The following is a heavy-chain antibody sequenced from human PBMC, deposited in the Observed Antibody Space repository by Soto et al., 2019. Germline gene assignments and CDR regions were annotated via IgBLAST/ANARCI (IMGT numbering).Heavy chain of an antibody. CDR3: ARDDIGYYSSGYPVQH. CDR1: GFTFSSYG. CDR2: IWYDGSNK. D-gene: IGHD3-22*01. V-gene: IGHV3-33*01. Sequence: GGSLRLSCAASGFTFSSYGMHWVRQAPGKGLEWVAVIWYDGSNKYYADSVKGRFTISRDNSKNTLYLQMNSLRAEDTAVYYCARDDIGYYSSGYPVQHWGQGTLVTVSS. J-gene: IGHJ1*01.